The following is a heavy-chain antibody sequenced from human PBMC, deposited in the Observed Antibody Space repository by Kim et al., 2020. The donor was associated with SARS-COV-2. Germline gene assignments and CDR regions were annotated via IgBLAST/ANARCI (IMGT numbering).Heavy chain of an antibody. CDR3: ARGGTSLFYYYYGMDV. V-gene: IGHV3-33*01. CDR2: IWYDGSNK. Sequence: GGSLRLSCAASGFTFSSYGMHWVRQAPGKGLEWVAVIWYDGSNKHYADSVKGRFTISRDNSKNTLYLQMNSLRAEDTAVYYCARGGTSLFYYYYGMDVWGQGTTVTVSS. CDR1: GFTFSSYG. J-gene: IGHJ6*02. D-gene: IGHD3-3*02.